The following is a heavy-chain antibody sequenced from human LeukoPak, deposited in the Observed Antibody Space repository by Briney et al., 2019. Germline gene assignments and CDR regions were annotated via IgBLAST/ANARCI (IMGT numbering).Heavy chain of an antibody. CDR2: MDFSGST. V-gene: IGHV4-39*07. J-gene: IGHJ2*01. D-gene: IGHD5-24*01. Sequence: TLSLTCTVSGGSISSGSYYWGWIRQPPGKGLEWIGSMDFSGSTYYNPSLKSRVTISVDTSKNQFSLRLSSVTAADTAVYYCAREGDGYTYWYFDLWGRGTLVTVSS. CDR3: AREGDGYTYWYFDL. CDR1: GGSISSGSYY.